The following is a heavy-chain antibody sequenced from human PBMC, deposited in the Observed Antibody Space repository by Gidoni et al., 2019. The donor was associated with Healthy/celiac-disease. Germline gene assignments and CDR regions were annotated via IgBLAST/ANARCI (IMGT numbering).Heavy chain of an antibody. Sequence: QVQLQESGPGLVKPSETLSLTCTVSGGSISSYYWSWIRQPPGKGLEWIGYIYYSGSTNYNPSLKSRVTISVDTSKNQFSLKLSSVTAADTAVYYCARAPIYYDSSGYHTFDYWGQGTLVTVSS. J-gene: IGHJ4*02. V-gene: IGHV4-59*01. CDR2: IYYSGST. D-gene: IGHD3-22*01. CDR1: GGSISSYY. CDR3: ARAPIYYDSSGYHTFDY.